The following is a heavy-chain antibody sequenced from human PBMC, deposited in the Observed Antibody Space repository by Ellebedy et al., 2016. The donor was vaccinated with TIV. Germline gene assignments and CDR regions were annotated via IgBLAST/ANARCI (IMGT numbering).Heavy chain of an antibody. CDR2: IGPNNEYT. V-gene: IGHV3-23*01. J-gene: IGHJ4*02. Sequence: GESLKISCAASGFNFRNYAMAWVRQAPGKGLEWVLAIGPNNEYTFYIDFVGGRFTISRDNSKNTLYLQMDSLRVEDTAVYYGAKELVSRDSLTFDYWGQGAQVTVSS. CDR1: GFNFRNYA. D-gene: IGHD3-22*01. CDR3: AKELVSRDSLTFDY.